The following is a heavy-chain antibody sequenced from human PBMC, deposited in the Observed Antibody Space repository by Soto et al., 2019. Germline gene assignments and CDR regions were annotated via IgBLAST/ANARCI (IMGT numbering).Heavy chain of an antibody. Sequence: VGSLRLSCAASGFTFSSYWMSWVRQAPGKGLEWVANIKQDGSEKYYVDSVKDRFTISRDNAKNSLYLQMNSLRAEDTAVYYCARDPRGDTPYYYYGMDVWGQGTTVTVSS. CDR2: IKQDGSEK. J-gene: IGHJ6*02. D-gene: IGHD5-18*01. CDR3: ARDPRGDTPYYYYGMDV. V-gene: IGHV3-7*01. CDR1: GFTFSSYW.